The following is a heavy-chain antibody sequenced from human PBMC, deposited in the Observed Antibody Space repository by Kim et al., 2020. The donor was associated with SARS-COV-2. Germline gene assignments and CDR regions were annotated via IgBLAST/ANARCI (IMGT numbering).Heavy chain of an antibody. Sequence: SPSFQGHVTISADKSITTAYLQWSSLKASDTAMYYCASKSGSYFNAFDSWGQGTMVTVSS. D-gene: IGHD1-26*01. J-gene: IGHJ3*02. CDR3: ASKSGSYFNAFDS. V-gene: IGHV5-10-1*01.